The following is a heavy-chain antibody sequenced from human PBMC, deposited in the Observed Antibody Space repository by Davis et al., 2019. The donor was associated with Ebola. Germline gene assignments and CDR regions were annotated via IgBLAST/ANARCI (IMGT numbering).Heavy chain of an antibody. CDR1: GFTFSSYA. D-gene: IGHD6-13*01. Sequence: SLKISCAASGFTFSSYAMSWVRQAPGKGLEWVSGIGWNSGNINYADSVKGRFSISRDSAKNSLYLQMNSLRAEDTALYFCVKGAGAAAGIFDYWGQGTLVTVSS. CDR2: IGWNSGNI. J-gene: IGHJ4*02. V-gene: IGHV3-9*01. CDR3: VKGAGAAAGIFDY.